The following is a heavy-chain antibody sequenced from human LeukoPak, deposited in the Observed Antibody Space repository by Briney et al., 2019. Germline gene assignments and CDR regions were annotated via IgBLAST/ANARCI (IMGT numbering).Heavy chain of an antibody. V-gene: IGHV4-30-4*08. J-gene: IGHJ3*02. CDR3: ARRITMVRGVTGAFDI. D-gene: IGHD3-10*01. Sequence: SETLSLTCTVSGGSISSGDYYWSWIRQPPGKGLEWIGYIYYSGSTYYNPSLKSRVTISVDTSKNQFSLKLSSVTAADTAVYYCARRITMVRGVTGAFDIWGQGTMVTVSS. CDR2: IYYSGST. CDR1: GGSISSGDYY.